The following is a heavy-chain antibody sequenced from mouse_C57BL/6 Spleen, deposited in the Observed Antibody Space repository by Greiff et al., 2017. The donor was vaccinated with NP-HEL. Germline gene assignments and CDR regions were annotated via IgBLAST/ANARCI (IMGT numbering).Heavy chain of an antibody. V-gene: IGHV1-59*01. J-gene: IGHJ4*01. CDR1: GYTFTSSW. D-gene: IGHD6-2*01. CDR2: IDPSDSYT. Sequence: QVQLQQPGAELVRPGTSVKLSCKASGYTFTSSWMHWVKQRPGQGLEWIGVIDPSDSYTNYNQKFKGKATLTVDTSSSTAYMQLSSLTSEDSAVYYCARLSWSYAMDYWGQGTSVTVSS. CDR3: ARLSWSYAMDY.